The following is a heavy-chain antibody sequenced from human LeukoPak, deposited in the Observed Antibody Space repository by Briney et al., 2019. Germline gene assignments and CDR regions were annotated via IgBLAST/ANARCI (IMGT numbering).Heavy chain of an antibody. Sequence: SETLSLTCTVSGGSISSTSYYWGWIRQPPGKGLEWIGYIYHSGSTYYNPSLKSRVTISVDRSKNQFSLKLSSVTAADTAVYYCARAVTISGNWFDPWGQGTLVTVSS. J-gene: IGHJ5*02. CDR3: ARAVTISGNWFDP. V-gene: IGHV4-39*07. CDR1: GGSISSTSYY. D-gene: IGHD3-3*01. CDR2: IYHSGST.